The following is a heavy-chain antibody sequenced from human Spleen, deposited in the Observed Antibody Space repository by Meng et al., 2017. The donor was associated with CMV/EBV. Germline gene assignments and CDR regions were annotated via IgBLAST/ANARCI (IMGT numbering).Heavy chain of an antibody. J-gene: IGHJ3*02. Sequence: GESLKISCAASGFTFSDYYMTWIRQAPGKGLEWVSYISDSGSTIYYADSVKGRFTISRDNSKNTLYLQMNSLRAEDTAVYYCAKVRAFRYCSSTSCYSGAFDIWGQGTMVTVSS. CDR2: ISDSGSTI. CDR3: AKVRAFRYCSSTSCYSGAFDI. CDR1: GFTFSDYY. D-gene: IGHD2-2*02. V-gene: IGHV3-11*04.